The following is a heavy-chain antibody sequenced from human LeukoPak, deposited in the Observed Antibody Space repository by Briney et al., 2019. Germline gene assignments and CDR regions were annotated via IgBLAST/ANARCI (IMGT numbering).Heavy chain of an antibody. D-gene: IGHD6-13*01. V-gene: IGHV3-30*02. CDR1: GFTFSSYG. J-gene: IGHJ3*02. CDR3: AKDEAAAGYAFDI. CDR2: IRYDGSNK. Sequence: GGSLRLSCAASGFTFSSYGMHWVRQAPGKGLEWVAFIRYDGSNKYYADSVKDRFTISRDNSKNTLYLQMNSLRAEDTAVYYCAKDEAAAGYAFDIWGQGTMVTVSS.